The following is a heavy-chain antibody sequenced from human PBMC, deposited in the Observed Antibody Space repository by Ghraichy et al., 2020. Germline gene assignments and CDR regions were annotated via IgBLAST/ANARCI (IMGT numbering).Heavy chain of an antibody. V-gene: IGHV4-59*01. D-gene: IGHD2-15*01. Sequence: SETLSLFCTVSGASISTYYWTWIRQSPGKGLEWIGHIFHTGTTTYNPSLKSRVTMSIDTSKNQLSLNLTSLTPADTAVYYCARRVVAATNWFDPWGQGTLVTVSS. CDR1: GASISTYY. J-gene: IGHJ5*02. CDR3: ARRVVAATNWFDP. CDR2: IFHTGTT.